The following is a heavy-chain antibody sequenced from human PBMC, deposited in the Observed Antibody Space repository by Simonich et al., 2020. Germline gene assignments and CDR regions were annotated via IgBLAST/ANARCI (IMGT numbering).Heavy chain of an antibody. D-gene: IGHD3-16*01. J-gene: IGHJ3*02. CDR1: GGSFSVYY. V-gene: IGHV4-34*01. Sequence: QVQLQQWGAGLLKPSETLSLTCAVYGGSFSVYYWSWIRQPPGKWLEWIGEINYSGSNNYNPSLKSRVTISGDTSKNQFSLKLSSVTAADTAVYYCARPLGIVWAFDIWGQGTMVTVSS. CDR3: ARPLGIVWAFDI. CDR2: INYSGSN.